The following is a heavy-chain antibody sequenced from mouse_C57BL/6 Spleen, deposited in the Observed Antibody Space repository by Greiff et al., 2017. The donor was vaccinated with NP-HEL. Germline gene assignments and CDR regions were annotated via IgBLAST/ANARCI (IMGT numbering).Heavy chain of an antibody. V-gene: IGHV1-53*01. Sequence: QVQLQQPGTELVKPGASVKLSCKASGYTFTSYWMHWVKQRPGQGLEWIGNINPSNGGTNYNEKFKSKATMTGDKSSSTAYMQLSSLTSEDSAVYYCARSGGYSRMDYWGQGTSVTVSS. D-gene: IGHD2-3*01. CDR3: ARSGGYSRMDY. CDR1: GYTFTSYW. CDR2: INPSNGGT. J-gene: IGHJ4*01.